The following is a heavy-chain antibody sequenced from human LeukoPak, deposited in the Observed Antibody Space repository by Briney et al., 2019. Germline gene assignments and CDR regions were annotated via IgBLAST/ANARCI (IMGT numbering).Heavy chain of an antibody. V-gene: IGHV3-73*01. Sequence: QAGGSLRLSCAASGFTFSGSAMHWVRQASGKGLEWVGRIRSKANSYATAYAASVKVRFIISRDDSKNTAYLQMNSLKTEDTAVYYCYTYYYGSGSYNPPFYFDYWGQGTLVTVSS. CDR1: GFTFSGSA. J-gene: IGHJ4*02. CDR3: YTYYYGSGSYNPPFYFDY. CDR2: IRSKANSYAT. D-gene: IGHD3-10*01.